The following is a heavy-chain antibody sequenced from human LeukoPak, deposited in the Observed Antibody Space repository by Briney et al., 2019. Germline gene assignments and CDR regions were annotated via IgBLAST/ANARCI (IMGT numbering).Heavy chain of an antibody. CDR2: IYYSGST. D-gene: IGHD6-19*01. J-gene: IGHJ4*02. CDR1: GGSISSGDYY. V-gene: IGHV4-30-4*01. Sequence: PSQTESLTCTVSGGSISSGDYYWSWIRQPPAKGVEWFGYIYYSGSTYYNPSLKSRVTISVDTSKNQFSLKLSSVTAADTPVYYCARVLRIAVAGTVDYWGQGTLVTVSS. CDR3: ARVLRIAVAGTVDY.